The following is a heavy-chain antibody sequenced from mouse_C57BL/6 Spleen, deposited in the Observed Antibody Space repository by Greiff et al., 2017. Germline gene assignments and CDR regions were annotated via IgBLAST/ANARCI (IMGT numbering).Heavy chain of an antibody. CDR1: GYSITSGYH. CDR3: ARDDLSTMVSTSFAY. Sequence: EVKLQESGPGLVKPSQSLSLTCSVTGYSITSGYHWNWFRQFSGNKLEWLGYISYDGSNNYNPSLQNRISITRDTSKNQFFLKLNSVTTEDTAAYYCARDDLSTMVSTSFAYWGQGGLVAVSA. V-gene: IGHV3-6*01. D-gene: IGHD2-2*01. J-gene: IGHJ3*01. CDR2: ISYDGSN.